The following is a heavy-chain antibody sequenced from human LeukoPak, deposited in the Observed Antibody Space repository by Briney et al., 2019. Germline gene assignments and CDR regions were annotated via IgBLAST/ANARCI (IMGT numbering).Heavy chain of an antibody. CDR1: GFSFSSYG. J-gene: IGHJ4*02. V-gene: IGHV3-30*02. Sequence: GGSLRLSCAESGFSFSSYGMHWVRQAPGKGLEWVAFIRNDGSYKYYADSVKGRFTISRDNSKNTLYLQMNSLRREDTAVYYCTKPSGSGVDYWGQGTRVTVSS. CDR2: IRNDGSYK. CDR3: TKPSGSGVDY. D-gene: IGHD1-26*01.